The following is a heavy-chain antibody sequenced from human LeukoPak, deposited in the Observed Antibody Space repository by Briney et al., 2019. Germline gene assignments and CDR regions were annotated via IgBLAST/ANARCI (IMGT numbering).Heavy chain of an antibody. CDR2: FIPIFGTA. CDR1: GGTFSSYA. D-gene: IGHD3-9*01. J-gene: IGHJ5*02. Sequence: SVKVSCKASGGTFSSYAISWVRQAPGQGLEWMGGFIPIFGTANYAQKFQGRVTITADKSTSTAYMELSSLRSEDTAVYYCATEPPFYDILTAYSPYPWGQGTLVTVSS. CDR3: ATEPPFYDILTAYSPYP. V-gene: IGHV1-69*06.